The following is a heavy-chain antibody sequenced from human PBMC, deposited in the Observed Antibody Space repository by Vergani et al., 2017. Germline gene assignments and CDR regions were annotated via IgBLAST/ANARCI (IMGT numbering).Heavy chain of an antibody. CDR1: GFSLSTSGMR. J-gene: IGHJ4*02. CDR3: ARTYYDSSGYEFDY. V-gene: IGHV2-70*04. Sequence: QVTLTESGPALVKPTQPLTLTCTFSGFSLSTSGMRVSWIRQPPGKALEWLARIDWDDDKFYSTSLKTRLTISKDTSKNQVVLTMTNMDPVDTATYYCARTYYDSSGYEFDYWGQGTLVTVSS. CDR2: IDWDDDK. D-gene: IGHD3-22*01.